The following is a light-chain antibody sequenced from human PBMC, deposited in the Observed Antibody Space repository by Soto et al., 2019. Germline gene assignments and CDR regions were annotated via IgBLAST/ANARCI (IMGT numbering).Light chain of an antibody. Sequence: DIQMTQSPSSLAASVGGSCTITCRASQTIIGYLTWYQQKPGQAPRLLXNAASNLQSGVPSRFRGSGSETDFTLTITSLQPEDFATYYCQQSYTNPRTFGQGTKVDIK. CDR2: AAS. V-gene: IGKV1-39*01. CDR3: QQSYTNPRT. J-gene: IGKJ1*01. CDR1: QTIIGY.